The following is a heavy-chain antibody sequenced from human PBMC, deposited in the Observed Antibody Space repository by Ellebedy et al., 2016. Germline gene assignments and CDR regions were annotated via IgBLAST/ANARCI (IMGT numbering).Heavy chain of an antibody. CDR2: INPSGGST. V-gene: IGHV1-46*01. J-gene: IGHJ6*02. CDR3: ASGIPRPKTHYYYYGMDV. Sequence: ASVKVSCXASGYTFTSYYMHWVRQAPGQGLEWMGIINPSGGSTSYAQKFQGRVTMTRDTSTSTVYMELSSLRSEDTAVYYCASGIPRPKTHYYYYGMDVWGQGTTVTVSS. CDR1: GYTFTSYY. D-gene: IGHD1-14*01.